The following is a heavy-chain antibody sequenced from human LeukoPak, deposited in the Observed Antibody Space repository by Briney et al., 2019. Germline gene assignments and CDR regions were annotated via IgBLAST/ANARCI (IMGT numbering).Heavy chain of an antibody. CDR3: AKDQRFGDLDDY. CDR1: GFIFNNYA. V-gene: IGHV3-23*01. Sequence: PGGSLRLSCAASGFIFNNYAMSWVRQAPGKGLEWVSSISGTGATTYYADSVKSRFAISRDNSKNTLYLQMSSLRAEDTAVYYCAKDQRFGDLDDYRGQGTLVTVSS. J-gene: IGHJ4*02. CDR2: ISGTGATT. D-gene: IGHD3-10*01.